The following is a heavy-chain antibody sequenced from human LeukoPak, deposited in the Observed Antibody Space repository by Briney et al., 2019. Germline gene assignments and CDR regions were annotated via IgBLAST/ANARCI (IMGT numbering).Heavy chain of an antibody. CDR3: ARSRRYRGGADY. D-gene: IGHD3-16*01. CDR1: GGSFSGYY. Sequence: SSETLSLTCAVYGGSFSGYYWSWTRQPPGKGLEGIGEINHSGSTNYNPSLKSRVTISVDTSKNQFSLKLSSVTAAGTAVYYCARSRRYRGGADYWGQGTLVTVSS. CDR2: INHSGST. J-gene: IGHJ4*02. V-gene: IGHV4-34*01.